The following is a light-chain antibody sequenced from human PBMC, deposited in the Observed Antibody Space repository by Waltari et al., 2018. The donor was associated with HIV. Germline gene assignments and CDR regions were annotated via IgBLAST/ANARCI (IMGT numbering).Light chain of an antibody. CDR2: KDT. CDR1: SSNIENDN. CDR3: VGWDSRLRGYV. J-gene: IGLJ1*01. V-gene: IGLV1-47*01. Sequence: QPVLTQPPSASGTPGQRVTISCSGSSSNIENDNVYWYQQFPGAAPKLLIYKDTQRPSGVPDRFTGSKSGTSASLASGGLRSEDEADYYCVGWDSRLRGYVFGTGTKVTVL.